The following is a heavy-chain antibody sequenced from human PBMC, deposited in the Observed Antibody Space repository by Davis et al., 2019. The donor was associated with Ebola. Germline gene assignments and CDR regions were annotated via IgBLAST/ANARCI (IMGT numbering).Heavy chain of an antibody. V-gene: IGHV3-33*05. CDR3: AKIPPGYCTSGSCPLDY. CDR2: ISYDGSNK. D-gene: IGHD2-8*01. J-gene: IGHJ4*02. Sequence: LKISCAASGFTFSSYGMHWVRQAPGKGLEWVAVISYDGSNKYYADSVKGRFTIPRDNSKKTLYLQVNSLRAEDTATYYCAKIPPGYCTSGSCPLDYWGQGTQVTVSS. CDR1: GFTFSSYG.